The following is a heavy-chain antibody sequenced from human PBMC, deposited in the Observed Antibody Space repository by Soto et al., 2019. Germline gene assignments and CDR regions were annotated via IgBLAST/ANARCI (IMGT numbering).Heavy chain of an antibody. D-gene: IGHD5-12*01. CDR1: GFAFSSYA. CDR3: AQRHYKGYVY. V-gene: IGHV3-23*01. Sequence: EGQLLESGGGLVRPGGSLRLSCAASGFAFSSYALNWVRQAPGKGLEWVSAVTGSGGTTYYADSVKGRFTVSRDNLKNPLSLQMNSLRDDDTAMYYCAQRHYKGYVYWGQGTQVTVSS. CDR2: VTGSGGTT. J-gene: IGHJ4*02.